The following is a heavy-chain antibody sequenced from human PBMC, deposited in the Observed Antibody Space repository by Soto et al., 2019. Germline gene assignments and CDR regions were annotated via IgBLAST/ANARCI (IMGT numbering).Heavy chain of an antibody. CDR3: ARTGSSSWFWFDP. CDR1: GYTFTSYA. Sequence: QVQLVQSGAEVKKPGASVKVSCKASGYTFTSYAIHWVRQAPGQRLEWMGWINAGNGNTKYSQKFQGRVTITRDTSASTAYMERSSLRSEDTAVYYCARTGSSSWFWFDPWGQGTLVTVSS. V-gene: IGHV1-3*01. D-gene: IGHD6-13*01. CDR2: INAGNGNT. J-gene: IGHJ5*02.